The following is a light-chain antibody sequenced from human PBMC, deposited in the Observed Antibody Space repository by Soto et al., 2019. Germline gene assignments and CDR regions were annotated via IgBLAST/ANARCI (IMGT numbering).Light chain of an antibody. Sequence: QSALTQPASVSGSPGQSITISCTGTINDVGSYDLVSWYQQHPGKAPKLMMYEVFKRPPGVSSRFSGSKSGNTASLTISGLQAEDEADYYCCSYAGIYVFGTGTKLNVL. CDR2: EVF. V-gene: IGLV2-23*02. CDR3: CSYAGIYV. CDR1: INDVGSYDL. J-gene: IGLJ1*01.